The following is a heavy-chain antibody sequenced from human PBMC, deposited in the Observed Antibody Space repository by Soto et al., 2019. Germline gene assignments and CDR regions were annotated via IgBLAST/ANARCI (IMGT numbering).Heavy chain of an antibody. J-gene: IGHJ4*02. Sequence: ASVKVSCKASGCTFTSYYMHWVRQAPGQGLEWMGIISPSGDSTTYAQKFQGRVTMSSYTSTSTVYMELSSLRSEDTAVYYCGRGGTGTIDYWGQGTLVTVSS. CDR3: GRGGTGTIDY. V-gene: IGHV1-46*01. D-gene: IGHD1-1*01. CDR2: ISPSGDST. CDR1: GCTFTSYY.